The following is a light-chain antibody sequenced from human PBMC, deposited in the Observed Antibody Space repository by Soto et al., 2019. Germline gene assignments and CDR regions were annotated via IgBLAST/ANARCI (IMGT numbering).Light chain of an antibody. CDR2: AAS. V-gene: IGKV1-39*01. J-gene: IGKJ1*01. Sequence: IHMTQSPSSLSASVGDIVTITFRAIQSISSYLNWYQQKPAKAPKLLIYAASSLKSGVPSRFSGSGSGTDFTITISSLQTEAFATYHCQQSYSTSTFGQGTKVDIK. CDR3: QQSYSTST. CDR1: QSISSY.